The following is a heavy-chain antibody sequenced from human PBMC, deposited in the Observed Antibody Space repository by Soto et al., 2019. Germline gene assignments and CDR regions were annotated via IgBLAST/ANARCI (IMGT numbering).Heavy chain of an antibody. CDR3: AKNGGMDIVLMVYAIGLDYYYMDV. V-gene: IGHV3-23*01. J-gene: IGHJ6*03. CDR2: TSGSGGST. Sequence: GGSLRLSCAASGFTFSSYAMSWVRQAPGKGLEWVSGTSGSGGSTYYADSVKGRFTISRDNSKNTLYLQMNSLRAEDTAVYYRAKNGGMDIVLMVYAIGLDYYYMDVWGKGTTVTVSS. D-gene: IGHD2-8*01. CDR1: GFTFSSYA.